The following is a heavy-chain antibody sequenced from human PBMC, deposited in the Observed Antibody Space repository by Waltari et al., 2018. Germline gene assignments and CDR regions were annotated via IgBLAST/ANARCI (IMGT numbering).Heavy chain of an antibody. CDR2: VSYSGTT. CDR3: ATYIGASVGTAAFDV. Sequence: QLQLQESGPRLVRPSETLSLICRVSGVSITSNRHYWAWIRQSPGQGLEWTGTVSYSGTTYTSPSLKSRVSVSRDTSKNQLSLILGSVTAADMAVYYCATYIGASVGTAAFDVWGQGTMVTVSS. CDR1: GVSITSNRHY. V-gene: IGHV4-39*01. J-gene: IGHJ3*01. D-gene: IGHD5-12*01.